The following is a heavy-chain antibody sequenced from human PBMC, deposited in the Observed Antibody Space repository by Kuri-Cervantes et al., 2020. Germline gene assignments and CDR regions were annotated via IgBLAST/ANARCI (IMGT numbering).Heavy chain of an antibody. D-gene: IGHD4-17*01. J-gene: IGHJ4*02. CDR2: INSDGSST. Sequence: GESLKISCAASGFTFSSYWMHWVRQAPGKGLVWVSRINSDGSSTSYADSVKGRFTISRDNAKNTLYLQMNSLRAEDTAVDYCASNGYGDPFDYWGQGTPVTVSS. V-gene: IGHV3-74*01. CDR3: ASNGYGDPFDY. CDR1: GFTFSSYW.